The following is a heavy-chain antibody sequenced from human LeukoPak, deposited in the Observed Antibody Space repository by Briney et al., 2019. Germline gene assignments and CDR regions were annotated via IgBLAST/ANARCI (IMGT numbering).Heavy chain of an antibody. D-gene: IGHD3-22*01. CDR2: IYYSGST. CDR1: GGSISSSSYY. CDR3: ASHYYDSSGYYVDWFDP. J-gene: IGHJ5*02. V-gene: IGHV4-39*01. Sequence: SETLSLTCTVSGGSISSSSYYWGWIRQPPGKGLEWIVSIYYSGSTYYNPSLKSRVTISVDTSKNQFSLKLSSVTAADTAVYYCASHYYDSSGYYVDWFDPWGQGTLVTVSS.